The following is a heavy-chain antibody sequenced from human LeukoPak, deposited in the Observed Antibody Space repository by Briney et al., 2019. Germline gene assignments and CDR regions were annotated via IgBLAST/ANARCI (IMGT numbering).Heavy chain of an antibody. CDR1: GGSISSSSYY. D-gene: IGHD3-22*01. V-gene: IGHV4-39*01. Sequence: SETLSLTCTVSGGSISSSSYYWGWIRQPPGKGLEWIGSIYYSGSTYYDLSLKSRVTISVDTSKNQFSLKLSSVTAADTAVYYCARTYYYDSSGYYYPYYYYGMDVWGQGTTVTVSS. CDR2: IYYSGST. CDR3: ARTYYYDSSGYYYPYYYYGMDV. J-gene: IGHJ6*02.